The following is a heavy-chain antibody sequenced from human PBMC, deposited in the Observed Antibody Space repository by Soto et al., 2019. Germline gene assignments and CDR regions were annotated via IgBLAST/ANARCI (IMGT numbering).Heavy chain of an antibody. Sequence: QVQLVESGGGVVQPGRSLRLSCAASGLTFSSYGMHWVRQAPGKGLEWVAVISHDGRKTYYADSVKGRFTISRDNSKSTLYLEMKSLRPEDTAVCYCAKHYWDSSSYFYYGMDVWGQGTTVTVSS. J-gene: IGHJ6*02. D-gene: IGHD6-6*01. CDR2: ISHDGRKT. CDR3: AKHYWDSSSYFYYGMDV. V-gene: IGHV3-30*18. CDR1: GLTFSSYG.